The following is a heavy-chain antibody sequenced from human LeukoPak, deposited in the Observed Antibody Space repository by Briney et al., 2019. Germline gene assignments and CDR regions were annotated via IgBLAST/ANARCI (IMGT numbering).Heavy chain of an antibody. CDR1: GFMFQDYA. Sequence: QPGGPLGLSCAAPGFMFQDYAIHWVRQAPGKGLEWVSLISGDGGSTFYADSVKGRFTISRENSKNSLYLQMSSLRSEDTASYYCARESESRGWYDYWGQGTLVTVSS. D-gene: IGHD6-19*01. J-gene: IGHJ4*02. CDR2: ISGDGGST. V-gene: IGHV3-43*02. CDR3: ARESESRGWYDY.